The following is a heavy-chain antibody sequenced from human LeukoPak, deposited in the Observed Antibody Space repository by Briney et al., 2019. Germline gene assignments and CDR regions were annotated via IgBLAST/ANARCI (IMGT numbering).Heavy chain of an antibody. Sequence: SETLSLTCAVYGGSFSGYYWSWIRRPPGKGLEWIGEINHSGSTNYNPSLKSRVTISVDTSKNQFSLKLSSVTAADTAVYYCAREKEGYYGSGSYYIFDYWGQGTLVTVSS. CDR2: INHSGST. CDR1: GGSFSGYY. J-gene: IGHJ4*02. D-gene: IGHD3-10*01. CDR3: AREKEGYYGSGSYYIFDY. V-gene: IGHV4-34*01.